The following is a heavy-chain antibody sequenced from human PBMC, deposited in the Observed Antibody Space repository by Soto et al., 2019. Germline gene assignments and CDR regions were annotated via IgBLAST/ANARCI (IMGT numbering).Heavy chain of an antibody. CDR1: GGTFSSYA. V-gene: IGHV1-69*12. Sequence: QVQLVQSGAEVKKPGSSVKVSCKASGGTFSSYAISWVRPAPGQGLEWMGGIIPIFGTANYAQKFQGRVTITADEATSTAYMELSSLRSEDTAVYYCALGRGRDIVLVPAPLAYWGQGTLVTVSS. D-gene: IGHD2-2*01. J-gene: IGHJ4*02. CDR2: IIPIFGTA. CDR3: ALGRGRDIVLVPAPLAY.